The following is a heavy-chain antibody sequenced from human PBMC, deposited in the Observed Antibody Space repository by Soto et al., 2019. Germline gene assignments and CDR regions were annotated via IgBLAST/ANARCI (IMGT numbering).Heavy chain of an antibody. V-gene: IGHV3-30*18. D-gene: IGHD3-22*01. CDR2: ISSDGGIK. CDR3: AKGLRLTMMAIDY. J-gene: IGHJ4*02. Sequence: PGGSLRLSCAASGFTFSNYGMHWVRQAPGKGLEWVTVISSDGGIKHYADSVKGRFTISRDNSKNTLYLQLNNLRAEDTAVYYCAKGLRLTMMAIDYWGQGNLVTVSS. CDR1: GFTFSNYG.